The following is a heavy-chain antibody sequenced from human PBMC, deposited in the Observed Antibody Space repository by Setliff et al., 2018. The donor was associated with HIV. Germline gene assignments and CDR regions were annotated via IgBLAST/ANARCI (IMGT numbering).Heavy chain of an antibody. CDR1: GYNFTNYG. Sequence: ASVKVSCKASGYNFTNYGIGWVRQAPGQGLEYLGWIGTYSGNTDYAQSVQGRVTMTRDTSTGTVYMDLRSLRSDDTAVYYCAREGLWFGDRGYFMDVWGKGTAVTVSS. D-gene: IGHD3-10*01. V-gene: IGHV1-18*01. CDR2: IGTYSGNT. J-gene: IGHJ6*03. CDR3: AREGLWFGDRGYFMDV.